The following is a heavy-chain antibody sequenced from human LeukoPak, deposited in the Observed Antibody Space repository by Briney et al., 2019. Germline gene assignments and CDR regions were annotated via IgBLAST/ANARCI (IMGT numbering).Heavy chain of an antibody. V-gene: IGHV4-34*01. CDR2: INHSGST. CDR1: GGSFSGYY. CDR3: ARGGGWSFDY. J-gene: IGHJ4*02. D-gene: IGHD6-19*01. Sequence: SETLSLTCAVHGGSFSGYYWSWIRQPPGKGLEWIGEINHSGSTNYNPSLKSRVTISVDTSKNQFSLKLSSVTAADTAVYYCARGGGWSFDYWGQGTLVTVSS.